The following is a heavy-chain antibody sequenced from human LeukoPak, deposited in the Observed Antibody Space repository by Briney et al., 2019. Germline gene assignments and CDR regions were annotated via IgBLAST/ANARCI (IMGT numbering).Heavy chain of an antibody. Sequence: GGSLRLSCAASGFTVSSNYMSWVRQAPGKGLEWVSVIYSGGSTYYADSVKGRFTISRDNAKNSLYLQMNSLRAEDTAVYYCARERAVTTHWFDPWGQGTLVTVSS. D-gene: IGHD4-11*01. V-gene: IGHV3-66*01. J-gene: IGHJ5*02. CDR3: ARERAVTTHWFDP. CDR2: IYSGGST. CDR1: GFTVSSNY.